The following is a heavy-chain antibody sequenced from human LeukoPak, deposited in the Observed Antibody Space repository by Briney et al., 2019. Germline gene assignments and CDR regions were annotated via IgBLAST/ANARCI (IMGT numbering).Heavy chain of an antibody. CDR1: GFTFSSHA. V-gene: IGHV3-23*01. Sequence: GGSLRLSCGASGFTFSSHAMTWVRQAPGKGLEWVSAISISGDTTYYADAVKGRFTISRDNSKNTVYPQMNSLRAEDTAIYYCAKDRTVGASYWYFDLWGRGTLVTVSS. CDR2: ISISGDTT. D-gene: IGHD1-26*01. CDR3: AKDRTVGASYWYFDL. J-gene: IGHJ2*01.